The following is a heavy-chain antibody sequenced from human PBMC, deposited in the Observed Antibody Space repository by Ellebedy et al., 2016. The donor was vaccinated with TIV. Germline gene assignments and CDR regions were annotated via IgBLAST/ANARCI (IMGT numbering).Heavy chain of an antibody. J-gene: IGHJ6*02. CDR1: GFTVSSNY. CDR2: IYSGGFT. D-gene: IGHD2-2*01. CDR3: ARDRGYCSSTSCNYYYYGMDV. Sequence: GESLKISXVASGFTVSSNYVSWVRQAPGKGLEWVSVIYSGGFTHYADSVKGRFTISRDNSKNTVYLQMNSLRAEDTAVYYCARDRGYCSSTSCNYYYYGMDVWGQGTTVTVSS. V-gene: IGHV3-53*01.